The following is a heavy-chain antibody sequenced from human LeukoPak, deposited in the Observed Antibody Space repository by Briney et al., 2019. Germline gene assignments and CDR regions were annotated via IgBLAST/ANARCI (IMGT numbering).Heavy chain of an antibody. CDR2: ISYDETNK. J-gene: IGHJ4*02. CDR3: ARDWQGSPGYYFHY. CDR1: GFTFSDYY. V-gene: IGHV3-30*03. D-gene: IGHD2-2*01. Sequence: PGGSLRLSCAASGFTFSDYYMSWCRQAPGKGLKGVAVISYDETNKYYGDSVKGRFTISRDNSKNTLYLQMNSLRAEDTAVYYCARDWQGSPGYYFHYWGQGTLVTVSS.